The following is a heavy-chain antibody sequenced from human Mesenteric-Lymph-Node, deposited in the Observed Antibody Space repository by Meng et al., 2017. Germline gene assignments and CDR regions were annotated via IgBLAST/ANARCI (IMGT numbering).Heavy chain of an antibody. Sequence: GESLKISCAASGFTVSSNYMSWVRQAPGKGLEWVSVIYSGGSTYYADSVKGRFTISRDNSKNTLYLQMNSLRAEDTAVYYCARVFVPTEWFGETPRDGAFDIWGQGTMVTVSS. J-gene: IGHJ3*02. D-gene: IGHD3-10*01. V-gene: IGHV3-53*01. CDR3: ARVFVPTEWFGETPRDGAFDI. CDR1: GFTVSSNY. CDR2: IYSGGST.